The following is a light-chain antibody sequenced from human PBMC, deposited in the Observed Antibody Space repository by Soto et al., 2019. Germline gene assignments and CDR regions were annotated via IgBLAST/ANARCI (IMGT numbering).Light chain of an antibody. Sequence: QSALTQPASVSGSPGQSITISCTGASSDVGSYNLVSWYQQHPGKAPKLMISEVSKRPSGISDRFSGSKSGSTASLTISGLQPEDEADYYCCSYAGTRTHTVFGGGTQLTVL. CDR2: EVS. V-gene: IGLV2-23*02. J-gene: IGLJ7*01. CDR3: CSYAGTRTHTV. CDR1: SSDVGSYNL.